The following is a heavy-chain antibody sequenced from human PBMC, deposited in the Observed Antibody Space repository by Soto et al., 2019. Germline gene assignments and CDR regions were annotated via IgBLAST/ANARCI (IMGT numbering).Heavy chain of an antibody. CDR1: GFTFSSYS. V-gene: IGHV3-48*02. J-gene: IGHJ5*01. Sequence: EVQLVESGGGLVQPGGSLRLSCAASGFTFSSYSMNWVRQAPGKGLEWVSYISSSSSTIYYADSVKGRFTISRDNAKNSLYLQMNSLRDEDTAVYYCASGDMITFGGVIASLGQGTLVTGSS. D-gene: IGHD3-16*01. CDR2: ISSSSSTI. CDR3: ASGDMITFGGVIAS.